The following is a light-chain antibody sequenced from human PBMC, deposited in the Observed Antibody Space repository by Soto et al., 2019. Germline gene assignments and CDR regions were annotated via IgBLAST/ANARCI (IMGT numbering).Light chain of an antibody. CDR2: DAS. CDR3: QQYKSYPWT. CDR1: QRVSDW. J-gene: IGKJ1*01. Sequence: DIPMTQSPSTLSASVGDRVTITCRASQRVSDWLAWYQQKPGKAPKLLIYDASNLESGVPLRFSGSVSGTEFTLTISSLQPDDFATYYCQQYKSYPWTFGQVTKVEIK. V-gene: IGKV1-5*01.